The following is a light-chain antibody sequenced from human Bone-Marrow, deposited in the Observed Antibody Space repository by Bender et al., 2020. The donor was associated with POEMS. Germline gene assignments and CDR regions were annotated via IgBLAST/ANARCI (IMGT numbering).Light chain of an antibody. J-gene: IGLJ2*01. V-gene: IGLV2-23*01. CDR1: SSDVGRYNL. CDR3: CSYSTSSTGNTFVV. Sequence: QSALTQPASVSGSPGQSITISCTRTSSDVGRYNLVSWYQQYPGKAPKLMIYEGIKRPSGVSNRFSGSTSGNTASLTISGLQAEDEADYYCCSYSTSSTGNTFVVFGGGTKLTVL. CDR2: EGI.